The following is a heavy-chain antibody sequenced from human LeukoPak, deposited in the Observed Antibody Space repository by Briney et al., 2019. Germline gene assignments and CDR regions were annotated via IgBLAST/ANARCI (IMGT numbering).Heavy chain of an antibody. D-gene: IGHD3-10*01. Sequence: VASVKVSCKASGYTFTSCDINWVRQATGQGLEWMGWMNANSGNTGYAQRFQGRVTMTRDTSISTAYMEVSSLRSEDTAVYYCAPWSRSYDAFDIWGQGTMVTVSS. CDR2: MNANSGNT. V-gene: IGHV1-8*01. CDR1: GYTFTSCD. J-gene: IGHJ3*02. CDR3: APWSRSYDAFDI.